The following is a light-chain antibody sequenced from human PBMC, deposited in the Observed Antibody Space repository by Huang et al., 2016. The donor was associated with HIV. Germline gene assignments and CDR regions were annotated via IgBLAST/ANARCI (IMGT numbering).Light chain of an antibody. V-gene: IGKV1-39*01. Sequence: DIQMTQSPSSLSASVGDGVTITCRASQRISSYLNWYQQKPGKAPKLLIYAASNLQSGVPSRFSGSGSGTDFTLTISSLQPEDFATYYCQQSYSAPLTFGGGTKVEIK. J-gene: IGKJ4*01. CDR3: QQSYSAPLT. CDR1: QRISSY. CDR2: AAS.